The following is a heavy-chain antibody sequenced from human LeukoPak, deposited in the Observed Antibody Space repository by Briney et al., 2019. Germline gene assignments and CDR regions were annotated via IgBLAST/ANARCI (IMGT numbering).Heavy chain of an antibody. V-gene: IGHV4-30-2*01. J-gene: IGHJ4*02. Sequence: PSQTLSLTCAVSGGSISSGGYSWSWIRQPPGKGLEWIGYIYHSGSTYYNPSLKSRVTISVDRSKNQFSLKLSSVTAADTAVYYCARHQSSSVDFDYWGQGTLVTVSS. CDR2: IYHSGST. CDR3: ARHQSSSVDFDY. CDR1: GGSISSGGYS. D-gene: IGHD6-6*01.